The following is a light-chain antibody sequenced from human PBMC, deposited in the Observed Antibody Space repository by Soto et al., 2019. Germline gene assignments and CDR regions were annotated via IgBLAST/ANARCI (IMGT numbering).Light chain of an antibody. V-gene: IGKV1-9*01. CDR3: QQLNTLPFT. J-gene: IGKJ5*01. CDR1: HDISTY. CDR2: EAS. Sequence: DIHFTHSPSLLSASVGDIVTITCRASHDISTYLAWYQQKPGKAPKLMIYEASTLQSGVPSRFSGSGSGTEFTLTISGLLPEDFATYHCQQLNTLPFTFGQGTRLEIK.